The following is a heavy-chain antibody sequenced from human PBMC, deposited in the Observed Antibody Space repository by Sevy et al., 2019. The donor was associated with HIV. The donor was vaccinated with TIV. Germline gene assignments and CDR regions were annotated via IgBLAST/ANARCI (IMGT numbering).Heavy chain of an antibody. Sequence: GGSLRLSCAASGFTFSSYAMHWVRQAPGKGLEWVAVISYDGSNKYYADSVKGRFTISRDNSKNRLYLQMNSLRAEDTAVYYCARSSQYYYDSSGDAFDIWGQGTMVTVSS. CDR1: GFTFSSYA. D-gene: IGHD3-22*01. J-gene: IGHJ3*02. CDR3: ARSSQYYYDSSGDAFDI. V-gene: IGHV3-30*04. CDR2: ISYDGSNK.